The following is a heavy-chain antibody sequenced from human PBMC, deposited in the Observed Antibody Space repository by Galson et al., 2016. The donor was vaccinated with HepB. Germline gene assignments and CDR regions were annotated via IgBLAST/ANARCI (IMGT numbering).Heavy chain of an antibody. CDR1: GYTFTSYW. J-gene: IGHJ4*02. Sequence: QSGAEVKKPGESLKISCQGSGYTFTSYWIAWVRQMPGEGLEWMGIIYPADSDTRYSPSFEGQVTFSADKSISTAYVQWTSLKASDTAMYYCVRRMYSSAGNYFDYWGQGTLVTVSS. D-gene: IGHD3-22*01. CDR2: IYPADSDT. CDR3: VRRMYSSAGNYFDY. V-gene: IGHV5-51*01.